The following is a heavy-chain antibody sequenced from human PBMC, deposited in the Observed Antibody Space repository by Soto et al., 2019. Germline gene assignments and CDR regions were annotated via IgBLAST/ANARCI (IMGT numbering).Heavy chain of an antibody. V-gene: IGHV4-38-2*02. D-gene: IGHD3-16*01. CDR3: VSKLGPYYYGLDV. Sequence: SETLSLTCTVSGDSITSIYHWAWIRQSPGKCREWSVEIYHTGIANYNPSLKSRVAFSVDKSKKQFSLSLTSVTAADTAVYYCVSKLGPYYYGLDVWGQGTTVT. J-gene: IGHJ6*02. CDR1: GDSITSIYH. CDR2: IYHTGIA.